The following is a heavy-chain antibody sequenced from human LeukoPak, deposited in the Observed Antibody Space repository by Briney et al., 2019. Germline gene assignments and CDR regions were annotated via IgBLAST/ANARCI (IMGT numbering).Heavy chain of an antibody. J-gene: IGHJ3*02. V-gene: IGHV4-59*01. D-gene: IGHD4-17*01. CDR3: ARDPTTVTKGFDI. Sequence: SETLSLTCTVSGASISSYYWSWIRQPPGKGLEWIGYIYYSGSTNDNPSLKSRVTISVDTSKNLFSLKLTSVTAADTAVYYCARDPTTVTKGFDIWGQGTMVTVSS. CDR1: GASISSYY. CDR2: IYYSGST.